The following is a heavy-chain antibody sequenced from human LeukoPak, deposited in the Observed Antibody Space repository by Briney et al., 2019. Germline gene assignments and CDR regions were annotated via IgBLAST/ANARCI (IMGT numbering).Heavy chain of an antibody. Sequence: GGSLRLSCTASGFTFSNYAMTWVRQAPGKGLEWVSGISWNSGSIGYADSVKGRFTISRDNAKNSLYLQMNSLRAEDTALYYCAKDMGIVVVPAAPGAFDYWGQGTLVTVSS. CDR2: ISWNSGSI. CDR1: GFTFSNYA. V-gene: IGHV3-9*01. D-gene: IGHD2-2*03. CDR3: AKDMGIVVVPAAPGAFDY. J-gene: IGHJ4*02.